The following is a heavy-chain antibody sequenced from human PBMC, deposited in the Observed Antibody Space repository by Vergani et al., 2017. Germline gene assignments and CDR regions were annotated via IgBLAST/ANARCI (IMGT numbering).Heavy chain of an antibody. D-gene: IGHD1-26*01. CDR1: GFTFTKYA. CDR3: AKKGGSLYYYGVDV. Sequence: VQLLQSGGDLVQPGGSLKLSCVASGFTFTKYAMTWVRQAPGKGLEWVAFIRYDGSNPQYIDSVKGRFTISRDNSKDTLFLQMNGLRPEDTGTYFCAKKGGSLYYYGVDVWGQGTTITVSS. J-gene: IGHJ6*02. CDR2: IRYDGSNP. V-gene: IGHV3-30*02.